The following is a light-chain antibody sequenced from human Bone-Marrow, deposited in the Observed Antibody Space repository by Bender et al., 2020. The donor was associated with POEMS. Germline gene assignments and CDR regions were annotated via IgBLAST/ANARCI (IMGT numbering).Light chain of an antibody. J-gene: IGLJ2*01. CDR1: SSDVGGYNY. CDR2: DAN. Sequence: TGTSSDVGGYNYVSWFQHHPGKAPKLLIYDANRRPSGVSNRFYGSKSDTTASLTISGLQAEDEAEYYCCSYGRTSDSVVFGGGTKLTVL. V-gene: IGLV2-23*01. CDR3: CSYGRTSDSVV.